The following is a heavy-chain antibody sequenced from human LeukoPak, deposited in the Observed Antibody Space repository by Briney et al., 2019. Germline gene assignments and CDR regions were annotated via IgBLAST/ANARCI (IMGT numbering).Heavy chain of an antibody. CDR2: ISSRGGTI. CDR1: EVTFSTYE. Sequence: SGGSLRLSCAGTEVTFSTYEMNWVRQAPGKGLEWVSYISSRGGTIYYADSVKGGFTISRDNAKNSLYLQMNSLRAEDTAVYYCARESSSSEFDYWGQGTLVTVSS. V-gene: IGHV3-48*03. D-gene: IGHD6-6*01. J-gene: IGHJ4*02. CDR3: ARESSSSEFDY.